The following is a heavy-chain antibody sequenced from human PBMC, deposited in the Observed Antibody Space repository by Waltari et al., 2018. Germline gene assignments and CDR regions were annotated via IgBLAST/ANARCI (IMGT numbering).Heavy chain of an antibody. D-gene: IGHD6-19*01. Sequence: QVQLQESGPGLVKPSETLSLTCAVSGYSISSGYYWSWIRQPPGEGLEWIGCMHHSGTTYYNPSLKSRVTISVDTSKNQFSLQLNSVTPEDTAVYYCALEGSSGWYGQDAFDIWGQGTMVTVSS. CDR3: ALEGSSGWYGQDAFDI. J-gene: IGHJ3*02. CDR2: MHHSGTT. CDR1: GYSISSGYY. V-gene: IGHV4-38-2*01.